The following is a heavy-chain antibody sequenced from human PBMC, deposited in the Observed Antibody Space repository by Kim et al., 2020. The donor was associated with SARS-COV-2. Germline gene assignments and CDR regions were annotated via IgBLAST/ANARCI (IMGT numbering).Heavy chain of an antibody. D-gene: IGHD6-19*01. V-gene: IGHV3-30*18. CDR3: AKDLIAVAGTGWFDP. J-gene: IGHJ5*02. CDR2: ISYDGSNK. CDR1: GFTFSSYG. Sequence: GGSLRLSCAAPGFTFSSYGMHWVRQAPGKGLEWVAVISYDGSNKYYADSVKGRFTISRDNSKNTLYLQMNSLRAEDTAVYYCAKDLIAVAGTGWFDPWGQRTLVTVSS.